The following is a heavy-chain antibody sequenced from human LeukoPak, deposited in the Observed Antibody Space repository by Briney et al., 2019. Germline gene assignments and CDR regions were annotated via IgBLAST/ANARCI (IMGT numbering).Heavy chain of an antibody. D-gene: IGHD3-9*01. CDR1: GFTFSSHG. CDR2: IRYDGSDK. CDR3: AKAGRLTGYYYFYYMDV. V-gene: IGHV3-30*02. Sequence: GGSLRLSCVASGFTFSSHGMHWVRQAPGKGLEWVTFIRYDGSDKNYADSVKGRFTISRDNSKNTLHLQMNSLRVEDTAVYFCAKAGRLTGYYYFYYMDVWGKGTPVTISS. J-gene: IGHJ6*03.